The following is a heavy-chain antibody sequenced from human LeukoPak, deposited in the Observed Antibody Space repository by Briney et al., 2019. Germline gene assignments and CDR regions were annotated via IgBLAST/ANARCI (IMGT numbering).Heavy chain of an antibody. CDR3: ARMKRADPYPIDY. V-gene: IGHV3-7*01. CDR1: GFTFSSYW. J-gene: IGHJ4*02. Sequence: GGSLRLSCAGSGFTFSSYWMTWVRQAPGKWLEWVANIKQDGSEKYSVDSVKGRFTISRDNAKNSLYLQMNSLRPEDTAFYYCARMKRADPYPIDYLGQGILVTVSS. CDR2: IKQDGSEK.